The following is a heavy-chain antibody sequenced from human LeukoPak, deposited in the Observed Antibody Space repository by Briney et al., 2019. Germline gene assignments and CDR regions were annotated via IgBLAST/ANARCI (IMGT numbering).Heavy chain of an antibody. J-gene: IGHJ3*02. D-gene: IGHD3-22*01. V-gene: IGHV4-39*01. CDR1: GGSISSSSYY. Sequence: SETLSLTCTVSGGSISSSSYYWGWIRQPPGKGLEWIGSIYYSGSTYYNPSLKSRVTISVDTSKNQFPLKLSSVTAADTAVYYCARLGAYYYDSSGYYHSIFDIWGQGTMVTVSS. CDR2: IYYSGST. CDR3: ARLGAYYYDSSGYYHSIFDI.